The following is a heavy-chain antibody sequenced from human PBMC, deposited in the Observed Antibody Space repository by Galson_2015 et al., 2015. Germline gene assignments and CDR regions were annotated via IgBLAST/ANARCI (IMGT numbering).Heavy chain of an antibody. V-gene: IGHV3-74*01. Sequence: SLRLSCAASGFTFSRYWMHWVRHAPGKGLVWVSRTNSDGSSTCYVDSVKGRLTISRDNAKNTLYLQMNSLRAVDTAVYYCARGSSGGDSAAFDIWGQGTMVTVSS. CDR2: TNSDGSST. CDR3: ARGSSGGDSAAFDI. J-gene: IGHJ3*02. D-gene: IGHD2-21*02. CDR1: GFTFSRYW.